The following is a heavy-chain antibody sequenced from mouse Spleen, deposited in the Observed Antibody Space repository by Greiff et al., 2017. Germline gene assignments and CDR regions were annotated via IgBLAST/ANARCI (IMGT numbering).Heavy chain of an antibody. V-gene: IGHV1-15*01. CDR2: IDPETGGT. J-gene: IGHJ3*01. CDR3: TRAARASWAWFAY. D-gene: IGHD3-1*01. CDR1: GYTFTDYE. Sequence: QVQLQQSGAELVRPGASVTLSCKASGYTFTDYEMHWVKQTPVHGLEWIGAIDPETGGTDYNQKFKGKAILTADKSSSTAYMELRSLTSEDSAVYYCTRAARASWAWFAYWGQGTLVTVSA.